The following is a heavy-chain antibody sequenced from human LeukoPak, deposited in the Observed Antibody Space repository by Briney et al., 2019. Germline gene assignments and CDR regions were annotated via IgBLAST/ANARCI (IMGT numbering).Heavy chain of an antibody. D-gene: IGHD3-10*01. CDR3: ATDGHDYYGSGSYYNYYYYYGMDV. CDR2: ISSSSSYI. V-gene: IGHV3-21*01. J-gene: IGHJ6*04. CDR1: GFTFSSYS. Sequence: GGSLRLSCAASGFTFSSYSMNWVRQAPGNGLEWVSSISSSSSYIYYAYSVKGRFTISRDNAKNSLYLQMNSLRAEDTAVYYCATDGHDYYGSGSYYNYYYYYGMDVWGKGTTVTVSS.